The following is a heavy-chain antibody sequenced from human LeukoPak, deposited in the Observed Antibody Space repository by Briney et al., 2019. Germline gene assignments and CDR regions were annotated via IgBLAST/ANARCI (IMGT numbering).Heavy chain of an antibody. V-gene: IGHV5-10-1*01. CDR2: IDPSDSYT. CDR1: GYSFTSYW. D-gene: IGHD4-17*01. Sequence: GESLKISCKGSGYSFTSYWISWVRQMPGKGLEWMGRIDPSDSYTNYSPSFQGHVTISADKSISTAYLQWSSLKASGTAMYYCARGEVGDPPRGAFDIWGQGTMVTVSS. J-gene: IGHJ3*02. CDR3: ARGEVGDPPRGAFDI.